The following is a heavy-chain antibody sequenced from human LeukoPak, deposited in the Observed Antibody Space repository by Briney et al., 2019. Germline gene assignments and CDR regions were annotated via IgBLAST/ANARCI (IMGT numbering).Heavy chain of an antibody. D-gene: IGHD4-11*01. CDR1: GLTVSSNY. Sequence: GGSLRLSCAASGLTVSSNYMNWVRQAPGKGLEWVAVTVGGGDGTYYADSVKGRFTISRDNSNNTLYLQMNSLRAEDTAVYYCAKLTTSWGQGTLVTVSS. CDR3: AKLTTS. V-gene: IGHV3-23*01. CDR2: TVGGGDGT. J-gene: IGHJ4*02.